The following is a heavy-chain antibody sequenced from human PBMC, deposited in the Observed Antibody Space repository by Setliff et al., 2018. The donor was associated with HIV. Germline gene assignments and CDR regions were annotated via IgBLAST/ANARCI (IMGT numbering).Heavy chain of an antibody. Sequence: ASVKVSCKTSGYTFIDNYIHWVRQAPGQGLECMAWINADTGDTNYAQKFQGSVTVTRDTSISTAYMELSRLRSDDTAVYYCARDWKHVFDIWGQGTMVTVSS. D-gene: IGHD1-1*01. CDR2: INADTGDT. J-gene: IGHJ3*02. V-gene: IGHV1-2*02. CDR1: GYTFIDNY. CDR3: ARDWKHVFDI.